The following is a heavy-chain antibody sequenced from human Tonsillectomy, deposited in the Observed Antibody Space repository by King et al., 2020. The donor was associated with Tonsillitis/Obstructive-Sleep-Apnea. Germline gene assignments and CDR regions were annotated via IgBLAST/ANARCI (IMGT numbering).Heavy chain of an antibody. D-gene: IGHD5-12*01. CDR3: ARGGVATSPFDY. Sequence: HVQLVESGGGLVKPGGSLRLSCAASGFTFSDYYMSWIRQAPGKGLEWASYISSSSSYTNYADSVKGRFTISRDNAKNSLYLQMNSLRAEDTAVYYCARGGVATSPFDYWGQGTLVTVSS. CDR1: GFTFSDYY. J-gene: IGHJ4*02. CDR2: ISSSSSYT. V-gene: IGHV3-11*05.